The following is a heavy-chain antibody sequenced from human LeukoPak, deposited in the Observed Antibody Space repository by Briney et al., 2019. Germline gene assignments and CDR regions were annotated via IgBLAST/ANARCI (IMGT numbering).Heavy chain of an antibody. D-gene: IGHD2-2*01. CDR1: GHTFSNYV. CDR3: ARSTRCSSTSCYYFDP. V-gene: IGHV1-69*06. J-gene: IGHJ5*02. CDR2: IIPIFAST. Sequence: SVKVSCKASGHTFSNYVISWVRQAPGQGLEWMGRIIPIFASTTSAQKFQGRVTISADTSTNTVYLELSNLTSEDTAVYYCARSTRCSSTSCYYFDPWGQGTPVTVSS.